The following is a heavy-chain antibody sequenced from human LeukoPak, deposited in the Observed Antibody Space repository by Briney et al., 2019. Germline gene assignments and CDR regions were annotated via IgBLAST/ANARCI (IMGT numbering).Heavy chain of an antibody. CDR1: GFTFSSYV. Sequence: GGSLRLSCAASGFTFSSYVTSWVRQAPGKGLEWVSVISGSGGSTYYAGSVKGRFTISRDNSKNTVYLQMNSLRAEDTAAYYCAKGGVSHPFDYWGRGTLVTVSS. D-gene: IGHD2/OR15-2a*01. CDR2: ISGSGGST. V-gene: IGHV3-23*01. CDR3: AKGGVSHPFDY. J-gene: IGHJ4*02.